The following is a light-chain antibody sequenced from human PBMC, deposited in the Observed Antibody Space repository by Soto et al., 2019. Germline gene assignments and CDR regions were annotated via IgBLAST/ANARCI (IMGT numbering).Light chain of an antibody. CDR2: GAS. CDR3: QQYYNLPPWT. CDR1: QNIGTN. V-gene: IGKV3-15*01. J-gene: IGKJ1*01. Sequence: EILITHSPATLSVXXCETAILSFRASQNIGTNLVWYQQKPGQAPRLLLYGASTRATGVPARFSGSGSGTDFTLTVSSLQSEDFAVYYCQQYYNLPPWTFGLGGKVDI.